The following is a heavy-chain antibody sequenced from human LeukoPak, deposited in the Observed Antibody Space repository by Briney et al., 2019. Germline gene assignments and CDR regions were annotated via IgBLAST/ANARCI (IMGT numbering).Heavy chain of an antibody. Sequence: PSQTLSLTCTVSGGSISSGGYYWSWIRQHPGKGLEWIGHIYYSGSTYYNPSLKSRVTISVDTSKNQFSLKLSSVTAADTAVYYCARSGSTDYYDSSGYYGNWFDPWGQGTLVTVSS. V-gene: IGHV4-31*03. CDR1: GGSISSGGYY. J-gene: IGHJ5*02. CDR3: ARSGSTDYYDSSGYYGNWFDP. CDR2: IYYSGST. D-gene: IGHD3-22*01.